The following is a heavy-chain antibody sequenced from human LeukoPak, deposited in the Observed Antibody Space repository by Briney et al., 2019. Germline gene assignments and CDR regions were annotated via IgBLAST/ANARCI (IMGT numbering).Heavy chain of an antibody. CDR1: GFTFSSYS. J-gene: IGHJ4*02. V-gene: IGHV3-21*01. D-gene: IGHD6-13*01. CDR3: ARGTAAAGIDY. CDR2: ISSSSSYI. Sequence: GGSLRLSCAASGFTFSSYSMNWVRQAPGKGLEWVSSISSSSSYIYYADSVKGRFTISRDNAKNSLYLQMNSLRAEDTAVYYCARGTAAAGIDYWGQGTLVTVSS.